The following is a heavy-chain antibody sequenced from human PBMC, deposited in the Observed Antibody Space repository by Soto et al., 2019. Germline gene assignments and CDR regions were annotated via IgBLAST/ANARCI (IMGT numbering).Heavy chain of an antibody. CDR3: ARGFRYCSGGSCYSGAFDI. Sequence: EASVKVSCKASGGTFSSYTISWVRQAPGQGLEWMGRIIPILGIANYAQKFQGRVTMTRDTSTSTVYMELSSLRSEDTAVYYCARGFRYCSGGSCYSGAFDIWGQGTMVTVSS. CDR1: GGTFSSYT. D-gene: IGHD2-15*01. CDR2: IIPILGIA. V-gene: IGHV1-69*02. J-gene: IGHJ3*02.